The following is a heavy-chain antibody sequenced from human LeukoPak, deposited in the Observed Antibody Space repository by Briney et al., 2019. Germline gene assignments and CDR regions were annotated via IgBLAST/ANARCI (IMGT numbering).Heavy chain of an antibody. CDR3: VRRYYEYNVYDRHFDF. J-gene: IGHJ4*01. V-gene: IGHV3-74*03. D-gene: IGHD5/OR15-5a*01. CDR1: GFTLSRDW. Sequence: GGSLTLSCAACGFTLSRDWMHWVRQAPGKGLVWVSRISDDGSITTYAHPAQGRFTISRDNAKSTVFLQMNSLRVEDTAVYFCVRRYYEYNVYDRHFDFWGQGILVTVSS. CDR2: ISDDGSIT.